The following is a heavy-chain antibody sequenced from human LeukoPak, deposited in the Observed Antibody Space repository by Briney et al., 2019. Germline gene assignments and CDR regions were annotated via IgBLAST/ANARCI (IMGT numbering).Heavy chain of an antibody. CDR2: INPNSGGT. Sequence: ASVKVSCKASGGTFSSYAISWVRQAPGQGLEWMGWINPNSGGTNCAQKFQGRVTMTRDTSISTAYMELSRLRSDDTAVYYCARAPGRFWRFDYWGQGTLVTVSS. V-gene: IGHV1-2*02. CDR3: ARAPGRFWRFDY. CDR1: GGTFSSYA. J-gene: IGHJ4*02. D-gene: IGHD3-3*01.